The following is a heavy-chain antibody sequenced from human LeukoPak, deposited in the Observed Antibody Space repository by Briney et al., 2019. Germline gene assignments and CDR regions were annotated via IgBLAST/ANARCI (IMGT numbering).Heavy chain of an antibody. V-gene: IGHV3-9*01. D-gene: IGHD4-17*01. J-gene: IGHJ4*02. Sequence: GGSLRLSCAASGFTFDDYAMPWVRQAPGKGLEWVSGISWNSGSIGYADSVKGRFTISRDNAKNSLYLQVNSLRAEDTALYYCAKDSRATVTTSLDYWGQGTLVTVSS. CDR1: GFTFDDYA. CDR3: AKDSRATVTTSLDY. CDR2: ISWNSGSI.